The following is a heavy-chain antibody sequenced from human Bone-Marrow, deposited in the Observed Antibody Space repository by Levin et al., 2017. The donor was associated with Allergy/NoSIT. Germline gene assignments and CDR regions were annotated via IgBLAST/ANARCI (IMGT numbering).Heavy chain of an antibody. CDR2: IDWDDDK. CDR1: GFSLSTSGMC. J-gene: IGHJ4*02. V-gene: IGHV2-70*11. CDR3: ARISGSRYYFDY. Sequence: QTLSLTCTFSGFSLSTSGMCVSWIRQPPGKALEWLARIDWDDDKYYSTSLKTRLTISKDTSKNQVVLTMTNMDPVDTATYYCARISGSRYYFDYWGQGTLVTVSS. D-gene: IGHD3-10*01.